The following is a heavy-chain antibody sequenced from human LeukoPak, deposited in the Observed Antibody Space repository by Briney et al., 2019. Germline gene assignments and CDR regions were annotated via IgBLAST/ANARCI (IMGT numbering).Heavy chain of an antibody. CDR2: ISGGGDIT. V-gene: IGHV3-23*01. Sequence: GGSLRLSCAPSGFNFANHAMSWVRQTAGKGLEWVSAISGGGDITYYADSVKGRFTISRDNSKDTLFLQMHSLRPGDTAVYYCVREDTPATANYWGQGTLVTISS. J-gene: IGHJ4*02. CDR1: GFNFANHA. D-gene: IGHD2-21*02. CDR3: VREDTPATANY.